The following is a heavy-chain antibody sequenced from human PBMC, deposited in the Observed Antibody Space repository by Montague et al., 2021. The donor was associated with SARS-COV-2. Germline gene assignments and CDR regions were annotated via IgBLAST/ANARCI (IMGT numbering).Heavy chain of an antibody. CDR1: GVFITSYY. J-gene: IGHJ4*02. D-gene: IGHD3-16*01. CDR3: VRDGGNWYYFDY. V-gene: IGHV4-4*07. CDR2: IYASGST. Sequence: SETLSLTCSISGVFITSYYWCWVRQPAGKGLEWIGHIYASGSTNXIPSLKSRVRLSIDNPKNQFSLKLESLTAADTAVYYCVRDGGNWYYFDYWGQGALVTVSS.